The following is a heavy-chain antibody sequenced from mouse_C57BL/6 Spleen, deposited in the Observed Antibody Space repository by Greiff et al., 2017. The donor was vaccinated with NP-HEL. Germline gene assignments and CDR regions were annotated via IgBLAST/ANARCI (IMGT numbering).Heavy chain of an antibody. D-gene: IGHD1-3*01. CDR1: GYTFTSYW. Sequence: QVQLQQPGAELVRPGSSVKLSCKASGYTFTSYWMDWVKQRPGQGLEWIGNIYPSDSETHYNQKFKDKATLTVDKSSSTAYMQLSSLTSEDSAVYYCARRGLSLFAYWGQGTLVTVSA. V-gene: IGHV1-61*01. J-gene: IGHJ3*01. CDR3: ARRGLSLFAY. CDR2: IYPSDSET.